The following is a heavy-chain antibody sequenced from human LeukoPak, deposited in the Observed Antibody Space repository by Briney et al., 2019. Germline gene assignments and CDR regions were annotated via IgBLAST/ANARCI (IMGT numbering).Heavy chain of an antibody. D-gene: IGHD4-17*01. CDR3: GKVHRDYGDYYGMDA. CDR2: ISWGSGNM. J-gene: IGHJ6*02. Sequence: GGSLRLSCAASGCIFVDFAMHWVRQAPGKGLEGVSYISWGSGNMGYADSVKGRFTTSIDNAKNSLYLQMNSLRVEDTALYYCGKVHRDYGDYYGMDAWGQGTTVTVSS. V-gene: IGHV3-9*01. CDR1: GCIFVDFA.